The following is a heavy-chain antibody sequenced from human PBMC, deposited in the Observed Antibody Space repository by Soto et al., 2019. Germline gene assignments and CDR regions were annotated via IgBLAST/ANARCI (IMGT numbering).Heavy chain of an antibody. CDR2: FDPEDGET. CDR1: GYTLTELS. CDR3: ATDGSGSYDSRYYFDY. V-gene: IGHV1-24*01. Sequence: QVQLVQSGAEVKKPGASVKVSCKVSGYTLTELSMHWVRQAPGKGLEWMGGFDPEDGETIYAQKLQGRVTMTEDTSTDTAYMELSSLRSEDTAVYYCATDGSGSYDSRYYFDYWGQGTLVTVSS. D-gene: IGHD1-26*01. J-gene: IGHJ4*02.